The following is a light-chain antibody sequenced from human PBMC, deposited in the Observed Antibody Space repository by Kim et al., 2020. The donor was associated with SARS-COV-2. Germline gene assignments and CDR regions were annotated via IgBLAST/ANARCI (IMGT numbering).Light chain of an antibody. V-gene: IGKV1-33*01. CDR2: DAS. Sequence: DLQMTQSPSSLSASLGDRVTITCQASQGSNSYLNWYQQKPGKAPKLLIYDASYLETGVPSRFSGSGSGTHFTFTITGLQPEDIATYYCQQHQTFGQGTKLEI. CDR3: QQHQT. CDR1: QGSNSY. J-gene: IGKJ2*01.